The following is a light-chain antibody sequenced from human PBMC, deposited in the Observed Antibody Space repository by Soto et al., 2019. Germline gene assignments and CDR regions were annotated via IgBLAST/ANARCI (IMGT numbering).Light chain of an antibody. V-gene: IGLV1-40*01. Sequence: QSVLTQTPSVSGAAGPKITMSFTGGSSDIGAGYDVHWYQQLPGAAPRLRVYADNNRPSGVPDRFSASSSGTSAYLAITGLQGEDEAVYYCQSYDTSLSGVIFGAGTKRTVL. CDR2: ADN. CDR1: SSDIGAGYD. J-gene: IGLJ2*01. CDR3: QSYDTSLSGVI.